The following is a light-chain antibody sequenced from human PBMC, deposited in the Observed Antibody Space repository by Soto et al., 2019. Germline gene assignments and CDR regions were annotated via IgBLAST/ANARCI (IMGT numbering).Light chain of an antibody. J-gene: IGLJ1*01. CDR3: SSYVTGGSYV. CDR2: DVT. V-gene: IGLV2-14*03. CDR1: SNDIGGHNA. Sequence: QSALTXPASVSGSPGHSITISCTGTSNDIGGHNAVSWYQQYSGEAPRLLIYDVTSRAAGVSNRFSASKSGNTASLTISGLQAEDEADYYCSSYVTGGSYVFGPGTKVTVL.